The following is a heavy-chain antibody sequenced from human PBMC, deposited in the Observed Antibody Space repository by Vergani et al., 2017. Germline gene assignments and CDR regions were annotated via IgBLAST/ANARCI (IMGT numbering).Heavy chain of an antibody. J-gene: IGHJ6*02. CDR2: ISSSGSTI. CDR1: GFTFSDYY. V-gene: IGHV3-11*01. CDR3: ARDTRYCSSTSCYITGYYYYGMDV. D-gene: IGHD2-2*02. Sequence: QVQLVESGGGLVKPGGSLRLSCAASGFTFSDYYMSWIRQAPGKGLEWVSYISSSGSTIYYADSVKGRFTISRDNAKNSLYLQMNSLRAEDTAVYYCARDTRYCSSTSCYITGYYYYGMDVWGQGTTVTVSS.